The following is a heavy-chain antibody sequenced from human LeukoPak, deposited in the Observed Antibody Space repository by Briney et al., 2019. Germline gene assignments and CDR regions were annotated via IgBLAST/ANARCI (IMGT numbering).Heavy chain of an antibody. CDR1: GFTFSNAW. CDR3: ATGWGGFDY. V-gene: IGHV3-15*01. CDR2: IKSKTDGGTT. D-gene: IGHD3-10*01. Sequence: PGGSLRLSCAASGFTFSNAWMSWVRQAPGKGLEWVGLIKSKTDGGTTDYAAPVKGRFTISRDDSKNMLYLQMNSLKTEDAAVYFCATGWGGFDYWGQGTLVTVSS. J-gene: IGHJ4*02.